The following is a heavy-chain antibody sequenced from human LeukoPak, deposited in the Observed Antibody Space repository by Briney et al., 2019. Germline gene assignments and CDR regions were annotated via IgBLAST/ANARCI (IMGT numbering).Heavy chain of an antibody. J-gene: IGHJ5*02. CDR3: ARVGYCSGGSCYSSGWFDP. V-gene: IGHV4-59*08. D-gene: IGHD2-15*01. CDR1: GGSISSYY. Sequence: SETLSLTCTVSGGSISSYYWSWIRQPPGKGLEWIGYIYYSGSTNYNPSLKSRVTISVDTSKNRFSLKVSSVTAADTAVHYCARVGYCSGGSCYSSGWFDPWGQGTLVTVSS. CDR2: IYYSGST.